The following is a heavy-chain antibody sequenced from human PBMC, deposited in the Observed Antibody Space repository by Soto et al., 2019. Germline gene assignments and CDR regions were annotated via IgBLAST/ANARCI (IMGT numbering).Heavy chain of an antibody. CDR2: ISNDGSTK. D-gene: IGHD5-18*01. Sequence: QVQLVESGGGVVQPGRSLRLSCAASGLTFSIYGMHWVRQAPGKGLEWVAVISNDGSTKYYADSVKGRFTISRDNSMNTLYLPMNSLRAQDTAVYYCAKDREDTAMIFDYWGQGTLVTVSS. V-gene: IGHV3-30*18. CDR1: GLTFSIYG. J-gene: IGHJ4*02. CDR3: AKDREDTAMIFDY.